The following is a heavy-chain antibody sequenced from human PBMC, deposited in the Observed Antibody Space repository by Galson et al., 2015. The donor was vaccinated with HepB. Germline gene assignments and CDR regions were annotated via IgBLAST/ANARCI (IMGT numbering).Heavy chain of an antibody. CDR1: GFTFSNYW. D-gene: IGHD3-10*01. V-gene: IGHV3-7*01. CDR3: ARGASSMVRGVSGDKSDY. CDR2: IKQDGDEK. Sequence: SLRLSCAASGFTFSNYWMSWVRQAPGKGLEWVANIKQDGDEKNYVDSVKGRFTISRDNAKNSLYLQMNSLRAEDTAVYYCARGASSMVRGVSGDKSDYWGQGTLVTVSS. J-gene: IGHJ4*02.